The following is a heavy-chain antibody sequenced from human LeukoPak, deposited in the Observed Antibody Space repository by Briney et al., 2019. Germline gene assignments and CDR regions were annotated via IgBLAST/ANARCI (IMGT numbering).Heavy chain of an antibody. J-gene: IGHJ4*02. D-gene: IGHD1-1*01. V-gene: IGHV4-59*01. CDR3: ARLGGTTRPFDY. CDR2: ISYSGST. CDR1: GGSISRSY. Sequence: SETLSLTCTVSGGSISRSYWSWIRQPPGKGLEWIGHISYSGSTNYNPSLKSRVTISLDTSKTQFSLKLSSVTAADTAVYYCARLGGTTRPFDYWGQGTLVTVSS.